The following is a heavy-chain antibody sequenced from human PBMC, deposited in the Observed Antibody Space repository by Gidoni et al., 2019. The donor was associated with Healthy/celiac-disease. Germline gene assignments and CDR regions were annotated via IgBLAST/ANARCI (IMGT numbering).Heavy chain of an antibody. CDR2: INWNGDST. V-gene: IGHV3-20*04. D-gene: IGHD6-13*01. CDR1: GFAFADYG. J-gene: IGHJ6*03. CDR3: ARDRVYSTSWPALTGYYYYMDV. Sequence: EVQLVESGGGVVRPGGSLRLSCAASGFAFADYGMRWVRPAPGQGLEWVSGINWNGDSTGYVDSVKGRFTISRDNAKNSLHLQMNSLRAEDTAFYYCARDRVYSTSWPALTGYYYYMDVWGKGTTVTVSS.